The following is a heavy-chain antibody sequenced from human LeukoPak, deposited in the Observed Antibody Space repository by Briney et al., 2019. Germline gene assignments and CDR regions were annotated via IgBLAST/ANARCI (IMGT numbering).Heavy chain of an antibody. CDR2: INHGGNT. CDR3: ARATMYYYDSSGYYVK. V-gene: IGHV4-34*01. J-gene: IGHJ4*02. Sequence: SETLSLTCTVSGDSISSYYWSWIRQPPGKGPEWIGEINHGGNTNYNPSLKSRITISVDTSKNQFSLRLRSVTAADTAVYYCARATMYYYDSSGYYVKWGQGTLVTVSP. D-gene: IGHD3-22*01. CDR1: GDSISSYY.